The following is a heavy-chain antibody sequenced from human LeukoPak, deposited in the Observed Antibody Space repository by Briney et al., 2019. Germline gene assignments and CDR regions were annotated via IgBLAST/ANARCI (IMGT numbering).Heavy chain of an antibody. J-gene: IGHJ4*02. CDR3: ASWSPSSSSGFDY. D-gene: IGHD6-6*01. Sequence: SETLSLTCTVSGGSISSGGYYWSWIRQRPGKGLEWIGDIYYSGSTYYNPSLKSRVTISVDTSKNQFSLKLSSVTAADTAVYYCASWSPSSSSGFDYWGQGTLVTVSS. CDR2: IYYSGST. V-gene: IGHV4-31*03. CDR1: GGSISSGGYY.